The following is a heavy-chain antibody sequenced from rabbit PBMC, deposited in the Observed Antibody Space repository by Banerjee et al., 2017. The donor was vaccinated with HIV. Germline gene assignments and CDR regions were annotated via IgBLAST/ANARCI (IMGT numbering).Heavy chain of an antibody. Sequence: QSLEESGGDLVKPGASLTLTCTASGLDFSSSYWICWVRQAPGKGLEWIACIYTGSSGRTYYASWAKGRFTISKTSSTTVTLQMTSLTVADTATYLCARDIHSASNTFGLGVNLWGPGTLVTVS. V-gene: IGHV1S40*01. CDR1: GLDFSSSYW. D-gene: IGHD5-1*01. CDR2: IYTGSSGRT. J-gene: IGHJ4*01. CDR3: ARDIHSASNTFGLGVNL.